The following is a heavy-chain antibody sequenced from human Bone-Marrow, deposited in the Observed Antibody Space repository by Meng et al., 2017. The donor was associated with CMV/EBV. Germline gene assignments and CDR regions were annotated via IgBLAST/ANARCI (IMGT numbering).Heavy chain of an antibody. CDR1: GFTFSSYS. CDR2: IYSGGST. CDR3: ARAIAAADPFFDY. D-gene: IGHD6-13*01. V-gene: IGHV3-53*01. J-gene: IGHJ4*02. Sequence: GESLKISCAASGFTFSSYSMNWVRQAPGKGLEWVSVIYSGGSTYYADSVKGRFTISRDNSKNTLYLQMNSLRAEDTAVYYCARAIAAADPFFDYWGQGTLVTVSS.